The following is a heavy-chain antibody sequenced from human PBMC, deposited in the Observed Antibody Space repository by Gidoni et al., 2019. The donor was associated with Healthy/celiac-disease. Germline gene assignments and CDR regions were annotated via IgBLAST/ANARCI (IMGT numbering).Heavy chain of an antibody. V-gene: IGHV3-7*05. D-gene: IGHD2-8*01. J-gene: IGHJ5*02. Sequence: EVQLVESGGGLVQPGGSLRLSCAASGFTFRSYWMSWGRQAPGKGLEGVANIKQDGSEKYYVDSVKGRFTISRDNAKNSLYLQMNSLRAEDTAVYYCARSLMGGPFTGAGWFDPWGQGTLVTVSS. CDR2: IKQDGSEK. CDR3: ARSLMGGPFTGAGWFDP. CDR1: GFTFRSYW.